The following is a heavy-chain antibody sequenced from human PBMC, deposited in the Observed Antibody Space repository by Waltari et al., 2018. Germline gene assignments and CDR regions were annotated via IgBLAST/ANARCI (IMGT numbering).Heavy chain of an antibody. CDR3: ARDPPDGYTYFDY. CDR2: TYYRSRWYN. J-gene: IGHJ4*02. CDR1: GDSVSSKTAA. V-gene: IGHV6-1*01. Sequence: QVQLQQSGPGLVKPSQTLSLTCAISGDSVSSKTAAWNWIRQSPSRGLEWLGMTYYRSRWYNNYAVSVKSRITINQDTSKNHFSLQLSSVTPEDTAVYYCARDPPDGYTYFDYWGQGTLVTVSS. D-gene: IGHD3-16*01.